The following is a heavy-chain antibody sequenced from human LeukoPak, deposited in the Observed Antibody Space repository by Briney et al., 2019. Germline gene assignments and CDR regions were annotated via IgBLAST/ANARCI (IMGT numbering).Heavy chain of an antibody. J-gene: IGHJ6*02. D-gene: IGHD6-19*01. CDR3: VYTRGWTSFYYYGMDV. Sequence: SETLSLTCTVSGYSISSGYYWGWIRQPPGKGLEWIGRIYTSGSTNYNPSLKSRVTMSVDTSKNQFSLKLSSVTAADTAVYYCVYTRGWTSFYYYGMDVWGQGTTVTVSS. CDR2: IYTSGST. V-gene: IGHV4-38-2*02. CDR1: GYSISSGYY.